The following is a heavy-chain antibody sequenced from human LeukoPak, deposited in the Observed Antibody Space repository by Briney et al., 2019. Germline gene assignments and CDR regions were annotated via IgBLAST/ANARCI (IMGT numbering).Heavy chain of an antibody. J-gene: IGHJ5*02. D-gene: IGHD2-2*01. CDR3: ARASYASSSAP. CDR1: GFTFRKYW. V-gene: IGHV3-7*05. Sequence: GGSLRLSCAASGFTFRKYWMSWAPQAPGKGLQWVPSITEEGNKKYYVHSVKGRFAISRDNAKNSLYLHMNRLSAEDTAVYYCARASYASSSAPWGQGTLVTVSS. CDR2: ITEEGNKK.